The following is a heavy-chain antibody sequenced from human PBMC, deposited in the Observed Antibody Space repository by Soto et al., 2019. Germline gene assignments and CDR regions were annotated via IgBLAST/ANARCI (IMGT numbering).Heavy chain of an antibody. Sequence: QVVESGGGVVQPGRSLRLSCAASGFIFNTYHMHWVRQAPAKGLEWVAVIWYDASNKYYADSVKGRFTISRDNSKNTLYLEMNSLRDEDTAVYYCARDDYGMDVWGRGTTVTVSS. V-gene: IGHV3-33*01. J-gene: IGHJ6*02. CDR2: IWYDASNK. CDR3: ARDDYGMDV. CDR1: GFIFNTYH.